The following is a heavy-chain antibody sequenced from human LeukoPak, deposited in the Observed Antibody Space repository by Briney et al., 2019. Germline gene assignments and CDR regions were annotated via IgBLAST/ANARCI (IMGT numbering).Heavy chain of an antibody. CDR1: GGSISRSNW. CDR3: ARVRYYDSSGYYLDAFDI. J-gene: IGHJ3*02. D-gene: IGHD3-22*01. Sequence: SETLSLTCAVSGGSISRSNWWSWVRQPPGKGLEWIGEIYHSGSTNYNPSLRSRVTISVDKSKNQFSLKLSSVTAADTAVYYCARVRYYDSSGYYLDAFDIWGQGTMVTVSS. CDR2: IYHSGST. V-gene: IGHV4-4*02.